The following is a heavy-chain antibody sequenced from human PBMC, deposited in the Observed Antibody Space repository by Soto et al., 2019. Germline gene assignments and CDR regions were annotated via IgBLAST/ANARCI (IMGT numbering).Heavy chain of an antibody. V-gene: IGHV3-7*01. D-gene: IGHD4-4*01. J-gene: IGHJ4*02. CDR2: IKQDGSEK. CDR1: GFTFSSYW. CDR3: ARDGDDYSNYWAYFDY. Sequence: EVQLVESGGGLVQPGGSLRLSCAASGFTFSSYWMSWVRQAPGKGLEWVANIKQDGSEKYYADSVKGRFTISRDNSKNTLYLQMNSLRAEDTAVYYCARDGDDYSNYWAYFDYWGQGTLVTVSS.